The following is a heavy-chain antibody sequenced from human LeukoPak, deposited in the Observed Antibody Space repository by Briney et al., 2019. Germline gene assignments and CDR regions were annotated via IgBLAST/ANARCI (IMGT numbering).Heavy chain of an antibody. J-gene: IGHJ3*01. CDR1: GYSISSGYY. V-gene: IGHV4-38-2*02. CDR2: INHSGST. CDR3: ARVTGFFHYDSGRYVGHDAFDF. D-gene: IGHD3-22*01. Sequence: PSETLSLTCTVSGYSISSGYYWGWIRQPPGKGLEWIGEINHSGSTNYNPSLKSRVTISVDTSKNQFSLKLSSVTAADTAVYYCARVTGFFHYDSGRYVGHDAFDFWGRGTMVTVSS.